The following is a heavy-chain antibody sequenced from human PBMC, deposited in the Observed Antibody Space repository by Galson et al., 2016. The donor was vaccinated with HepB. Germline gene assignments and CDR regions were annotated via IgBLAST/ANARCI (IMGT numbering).Heavy chain of an antibody. Sequence: SVKVSCKVSGYRLDDLSIHWVRQSPEKGLEWMGGFDPEDGEINYPQKFQGRVTMTEDTSTDTAYMDLSSLTSQDTAVYYCATGASAALGDFDNWGQGTLVTVTS. D-gene: IGHD6-13*01. CDR2: FDPEDGEI. J-gene: IGHJ4*02. CDR1: GYRLDDLS. CDR3: ATGASAALGDFDN. V-gene: IGHV1-24*01.